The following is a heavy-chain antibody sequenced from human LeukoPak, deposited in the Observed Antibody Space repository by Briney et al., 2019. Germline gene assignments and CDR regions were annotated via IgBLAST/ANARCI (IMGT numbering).Heavy chain of an antibody. D-gene: IGHD6-19*01. V-gene: IGHV1-18*01. CDR3: ARVRAVAGRAVGNWFDP. Sequence: GASVKVSCKASGYTFTSYGISWVRQAPGQGLEWMGWISAYNGNTNYAQKLQGRVTMTTDTSTCTAYMELRTLRSDDTAVYYCARVRAVAGRAVGNWFDPWGQGTLVTVSS. J-gene: IGHJ5*02. CDR2: ISAYNGNT. CDR1: GYTFTSYG.